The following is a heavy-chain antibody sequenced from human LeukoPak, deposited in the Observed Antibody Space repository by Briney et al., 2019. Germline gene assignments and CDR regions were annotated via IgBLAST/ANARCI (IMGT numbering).Heavy chain of an antibody. CDR3: ARDRGYYDSRYYYGMDV. V-gene: IGHV3-30-3*01. D-gene: IGHD3-22*01. CDR1: GFTFSSYA. CDR2: ISYDGSNK. J-gene: IGHJ6*02. Sequence: GGSLRLSCAASGFTFSSYAMHWVRQAPGKGLEWVAVISYDGSNKYYADSVKGRFTISRDNSKNTLYLQMNSLRAEDTAVHYCARDRGYYDSRYYYGMDVWGQGTTVTVSS.